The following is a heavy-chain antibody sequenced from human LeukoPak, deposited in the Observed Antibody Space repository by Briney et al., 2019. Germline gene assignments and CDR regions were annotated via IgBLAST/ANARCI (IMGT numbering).Heavy chain of an antibody. D-gene: IGHD3-10*01. CDR2: ISHSGSV. CDR3: ARVKGREGSTVIIDY. J-gene: IGHJ4*02. Sequence: SVTLSLTCTVSGGSVSNYYWSWIRQSPGKGLEWIGYISHSGSVNYNPSLKSRVTMSVDTSKNQFSLKLSSVTAADTAVYYCARVKGREGSTVIIDYWGQGTLVTVSS. CDR1: GGSVSNYY. V-gene: IGHV4-59*02.